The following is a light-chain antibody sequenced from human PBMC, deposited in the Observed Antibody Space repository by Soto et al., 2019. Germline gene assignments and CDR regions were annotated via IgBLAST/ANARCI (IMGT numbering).Light chain of an antibody. CDR1: QSISSY. J-gene: IGKJ1*01. CDR2: AAS. CDR3: HQSYSNVPWP. V-gene: IGKV1-39*01. Sequence: DVQMTQSPSSLSAAVGDRVSITCRASQSISSYLNWYQQKPGKAPKLLIYAASSLQSGGPSRFRGSGSGTDFTLTISSLQPEDFATYYCHQSYSNVPWPFGHGTNVDIK.